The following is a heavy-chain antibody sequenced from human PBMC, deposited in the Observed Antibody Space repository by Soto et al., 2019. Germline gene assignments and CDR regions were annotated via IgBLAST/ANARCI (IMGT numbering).Heavy chain of an antibody. CDR1: GGSISSSSYY. V-gene: IGHV4-39*01. CDR2: IYYSGST. J-gene: IGHJ5*02. Sequence: SETLSLTCTVSGGSISSSSYYWGWIRQPPGKGLEWIGSIYYSGSTYYNPSLKSRVTISVDTSKNQFSLKLSSVTAADTAVYYCAKGDCSGGSCYIERWFDPWGQGTLVTVSS. CDR3: AKGDCSGGSCYIERWFDP. D-gene: IGHD2-15*01.